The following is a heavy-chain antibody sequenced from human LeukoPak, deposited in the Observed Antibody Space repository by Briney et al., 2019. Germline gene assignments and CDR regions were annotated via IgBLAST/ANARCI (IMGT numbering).Heavy chain of an antibody. V-gene: IGHV1-18*01. CDR1: GYTFTGYG. J-gene: IGHJ3*02. CDR2: ISVYNGVT. D-gene: IGHD1-14*01. Sequence: GASVKVSCKASGYTFTGYGITWVRQAPGQGLDWVGWISVYNGVTNFAQKFQGRVTMTTDTSTNTAYMELRSLRSDDTAVYYCARVRYPPDCFDIWGQGTMVTVSS. CDR3: ARVRYPPDCFDI.